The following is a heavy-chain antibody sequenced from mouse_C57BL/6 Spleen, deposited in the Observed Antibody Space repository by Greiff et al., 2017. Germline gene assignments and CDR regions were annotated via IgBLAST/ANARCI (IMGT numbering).Heavy chain of an antibody. V-gene: IGHV1-81*01. CDR3: ARKRGYPSYYFDY. J-gene: IGHJ2*01. CDR2: IYPRSGNT. D-gene: IGHD2-2*01. CDR1: GYTFTSYG. Sequence: QVQLKQSGAELARPGASVKLSCKASGYTFTSYGISWVKQRTGQGLEWIGEIYPRSGNTYYNEKFKGKATLTADKSSSTAYMELRSLTSEDSAVYFCARKRGYPSYYFDYWGQGTTLTVSS.